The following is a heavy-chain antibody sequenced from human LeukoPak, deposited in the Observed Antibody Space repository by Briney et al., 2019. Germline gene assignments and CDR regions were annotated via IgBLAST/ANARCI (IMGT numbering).Heavy chain of an antibody. V-gene: IGHV5-51*01. J-gene: IGHJ3*02. CDR2: IYPGDSDT. D-gene: IGHD6-13*01. CDR1: GYSFTSYW. CDR3: ARRRGSSSRGPVAFDI. Sequence: GESLKISCKGSGYSFTSYWIGWVRQMPGKGLEWMGIIYPGDSDTRYSPSFQGQVTISADKSISTAYLQWSSLKASDTAMYYCARRRGSSSRGPVAFDIWGQGTMVTVSS.